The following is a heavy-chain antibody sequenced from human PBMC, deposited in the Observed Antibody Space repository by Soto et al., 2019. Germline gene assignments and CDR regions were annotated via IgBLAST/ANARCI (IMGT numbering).Heavy chain of an antibody. CDR1: GFSFSSYG. CDR3: AKVWRKGPPGDAFYI. D-gene: IGHD3-3*01. Sequence: GGSLRLSCAAAGFSFSSYGMHWVRQAPGKGLEWVGVITYDGSNKFYADSIKGRFTISRENFKKMLYLQMNSLRTEDTAVYYCAKVWRKGPPGDAFYIWAQGTMVTVSS. V-gene: IGHV3-30*18. J-gene: IGHJ3*02. CDR2: ITYDGSNK.